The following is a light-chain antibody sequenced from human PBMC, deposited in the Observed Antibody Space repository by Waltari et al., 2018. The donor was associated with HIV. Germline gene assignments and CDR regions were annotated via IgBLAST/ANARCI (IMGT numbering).Light chain of an antibody. CDR3: QQYNTSSPWT. J-gene: IGKJ1*01. CDR1: QSISTW. V-gene: IGKV1-5*03. CDR2: KAS. Sequence: DIQMTQSPSALSASVGDRITITCRASQSISTWLAWYQQKPGKAPKILVYKASSLESGVPPRFSGSGSGTEFTLTFNNLQPDDFATYYCQQYNTSSPWTFGQGTKVDI.